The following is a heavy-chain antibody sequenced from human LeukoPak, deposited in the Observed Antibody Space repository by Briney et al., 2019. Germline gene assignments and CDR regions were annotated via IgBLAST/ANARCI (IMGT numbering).Heavy chain of an antibody. CDR2: INHSGNT. CDR1: GGTFSGYY. CDR3: ARGKVLRFLEKKNWFDP. Sequence: SETLSLTCAVYGGTFSGYYWSWIRQPPGKGLEWIGEINHSGNTNYNPSLKSRVTISIDTSKNQFSLKLSSVTAADTAVYYCARGKVLRFLEKKNWFDPWGQGTLVTVSS. J-gene: IGHJ5*02. V-gene: IGHV4-34*01. D-gene: IGHD3-3*01.